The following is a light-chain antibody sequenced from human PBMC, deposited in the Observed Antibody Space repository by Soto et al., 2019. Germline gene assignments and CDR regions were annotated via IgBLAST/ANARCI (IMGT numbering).Light chain of an antibody. Sequence: EIVMTQSPATLSVSPGERATLSCRASQSIGNNYLAWSQQKPGQAPRLLIYGTSNRAAGIPDRFSGSGAGADFTLTISRLEPEDSAVYYCQQYASSPPTFGQGTKVEIK. J-gene: IGKJ1*01. V-gene: IGKV3-20*01. CDR2: GTS. CDR3: QQYASSPPT. CDR1: QSIGNNY.